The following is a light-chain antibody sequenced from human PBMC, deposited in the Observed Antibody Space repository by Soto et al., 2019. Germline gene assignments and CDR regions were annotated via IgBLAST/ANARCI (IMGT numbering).Light chain of an antibody. CDR3: SSYTSSSTPVV. V-gene: IGLV2-14*01. CDR1: SSDVGGYNY. Sequence: QSVLTQPASVSGSPGQSITISCTGTSSDVGGYNYVSWYQQHPGKAPKLMIYDVSSRPSGVSNRFSGSKSANTASLTISGLQAEDEADYYCSSYTSSSTPVVFGGGTKVTVL. CDR2: DVS. J-gene: IGLJ2*01.